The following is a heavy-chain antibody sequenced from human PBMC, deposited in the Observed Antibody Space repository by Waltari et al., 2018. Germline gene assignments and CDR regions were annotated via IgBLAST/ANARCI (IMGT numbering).Heavy chain of an antibody. Sequence: EVQLVESGGGLVQPGRSLRLSCAASGFTFDDYAMHWVRQAPGQGLEWVSGISWNSGSIGYADSVKGRFTISRDNAKNSLYLQMNSLRAEDTALYYCAKSHSSSHYYYYYYGMDVWGQGTTVTVSS. CDR1: GFTFDDYA. D-gene: IGHD6-6*01. V-gene: IGHV3-9*01. CDR3: AKSHSSSHYYYYYYGMDV. J-gene: IGHJ6*02. CDR2: ISWNSGSI.